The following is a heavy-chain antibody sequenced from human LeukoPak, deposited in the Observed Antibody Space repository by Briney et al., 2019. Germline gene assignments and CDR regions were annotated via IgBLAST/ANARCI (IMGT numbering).Heavy chain of an antibody. J-gene: IGHJ4*02. CDR2: IYYSGST. D-gene: IGHD3-10*01. CDR3: ARQGRSQTPIYYFDY. CDR1: GGSISSGGYY. Sequence: SETLSLTCTVSGGSISSGGYYWRWIRQHPGKGLEWIGYIYYSGSTYYNPSLKSRVTISVDTSKNQFSLKLSSVTAADTAVYYCARQGRSQTPIYYFDYWGQGTLVTVSS. V-gene: IGHV4-31*03.